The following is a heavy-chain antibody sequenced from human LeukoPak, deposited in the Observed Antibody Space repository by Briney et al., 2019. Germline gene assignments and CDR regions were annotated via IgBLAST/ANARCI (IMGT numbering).Heavy chain of an antibody. Sequence: GGSLRLSCAASGFTFSSYGMHWVRQAPGKGLEWVAFIRYDGSNKYYADSVKGRFTIYRDNSKNTLYLQMNSLRAKDTAVYYCAKDLWRGYYDSSGYYSPLHYWGQGTLVTVSS. CDR2: IRYDGSNK. D-gene: IGHD3-22*01. CDR3: AKDLWRGYYDSSGYYSPLHY. CDR1: GFTFSSYG. J-gene: IGHJ4*02. V-gene: IGHV3-30*02.